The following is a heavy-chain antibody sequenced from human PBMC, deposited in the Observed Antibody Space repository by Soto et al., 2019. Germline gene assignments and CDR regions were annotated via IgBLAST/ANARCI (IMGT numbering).Heavy chain of an antibody. CDR1: GFSFSSCG. V-gene: IGHV3-30*18. CDR3: AKDRGGDCPDNSCYFGADY. J-gene: IGHJ4*02. D-gene: IGHD2-2*01. CDR2: ISDTGSSH. Sequence: GGSMRLSCVGCGFSFSSCGMHWDRKDPGKGLECVAVISDTGSSHYYAASVEGRFTISRENSKNTLSLHMDRLRVEDTDVYYCAKDRGGDCPDNSCYFGADYWGQGTPVT.